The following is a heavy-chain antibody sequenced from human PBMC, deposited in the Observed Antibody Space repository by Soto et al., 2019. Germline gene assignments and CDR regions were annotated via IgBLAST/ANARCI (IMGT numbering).Heavy chain of an antibody. J-gene: IGHJ6*02. CDR1: GYTFINYG. CDR3: ASRRVPSVYYGMDV. Sequence: QVQLVQSGAEVKKPGASVKVSCKASGYTFINYGISWGRRAPGQGLEWMGWISPYRGNTNYAQMFQGRVTMTSDTSTTTAYMELRSLRSDDTGVYYCASRRVPSVYYGMDVWGQGTTVTVSS. D-gene: IGHD2-2*01. V-gene: IGHV1-18*01. CDR2: ISPYRGNT.